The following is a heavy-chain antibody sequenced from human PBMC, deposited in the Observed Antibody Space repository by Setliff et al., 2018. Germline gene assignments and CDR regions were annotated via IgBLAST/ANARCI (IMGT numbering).Heavy chain of an antibody. CDR2: ISSANNYL. J-gene: IGHJ4*02. Sequence: GGSLRLSCAASGFVFASHNMLWVRQAPGKGLEWVAAISSANNYLVYADSVKGRFTISRDNAKNSVNLQMSSLRAEDTAVYYCAKVGIFGGGYFDLWGLGTLVTVSS. V-gene: IGHV3-21*01. CDR3: AKVGIFGGGYFDL. D-gene: IGHD3-3*01. CDR1: GFVFASHN.